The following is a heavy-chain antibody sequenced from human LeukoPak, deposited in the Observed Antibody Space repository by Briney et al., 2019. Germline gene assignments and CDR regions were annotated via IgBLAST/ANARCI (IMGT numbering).Heavy chain of an antibody. Sequence: GGSLRLSCAASGFTFSSYGMHWVRQAPGKGLEWVAVISYDGSNKYHADSVKGRFTISRDNSKNTLYLQMNSLRAEDTAVYYCAKEGNIAAAGTYAHYFDYWGQGTLVTVSS. CDR3: AKEGNIAAAGTYAHYFDY. D-gene: IGHD6-13*01. CDR1: GFTFSSYG. CDR2: ISYDGSNK. J-gene: IGHJ4*02. V-gene: IGHV3-30*18.